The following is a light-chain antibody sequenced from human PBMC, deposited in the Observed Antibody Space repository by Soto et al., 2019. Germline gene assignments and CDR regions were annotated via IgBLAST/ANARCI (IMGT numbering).Light chain of an antibody. CDR3: QQSFSTPRT. CDR1: QSISTY. Sequence: DIQMNKSTSPQSASGGYRVTITCRASQSISTYLNWYQQKPGKAPKLVIYGASILQSGVPSRFSGSGSGTDFTLTISSLQPEDFGPYYCQQSFSTPRTFGQGTKVDIK. J-gene: IGKJ1*01. V-gene: IGKV1-39*01. CDR2: GAS.